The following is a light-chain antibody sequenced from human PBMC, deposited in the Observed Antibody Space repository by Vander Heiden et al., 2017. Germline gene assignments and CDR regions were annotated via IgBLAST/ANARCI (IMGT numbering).Light chain of an antibody. CDR3: SSYEGSSTSVV. J-gene: IGLJ2*01. CDR1: SSDVGGYNH. Sequence: QSALTQPASVSGSPGQSITISCTGTSSDVGGYNHVSWYQQHPGKAPKVMIYDGSNRPAGVSNRFSGSKSGNTASLTISGLQAEDEADYYCSSYEGSSTSVVFGGGTKVTVL. CDR2: DGS. V-gene: IGLV2-14*03.